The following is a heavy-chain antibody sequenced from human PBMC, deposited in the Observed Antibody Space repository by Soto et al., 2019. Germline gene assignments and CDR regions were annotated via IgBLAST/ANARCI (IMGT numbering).Heavy chain of an antibody. D-gene: IGHD3-22*01. CDR2: IYHSGST. Sequence: PSETLSLTCAVSGGSISSGGYSWSWIRQPPGKGLEWIGYIYHSGSTYYNPSLKSRVAISVDRSKNQFSLKLSSVTAADTAVYYCARGGYYYDSSGYQYYFDYWGQGTLVTVSS. J-gene: IGHJ4*02. CDR1: GGSISSGGYS. V-gene: IGHV4-30-2*01. CDR3: ARGGYYYDSSGYQYYFDY.